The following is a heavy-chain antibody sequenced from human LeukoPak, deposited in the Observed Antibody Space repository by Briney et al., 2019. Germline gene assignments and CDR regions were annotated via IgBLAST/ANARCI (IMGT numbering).Heavy chain of an antibody. D-gene: IGHD6-13*01. CDR1: GFTFSSYG. CDR2: ISYDGSNK. CDR3: ANPDTGYSSSCSPRSYFEY. J-gene: IGHJ4*02. Sequence: PGGSLRLSCAASGFTFSSYGMHWVRQAPGKGLEWVAVISYDGSNKYYADSVKGRFTISRDNSKNTLYLQMNSLRAEDTAVYYCANPDTGYSSSCSPRSYFEYWGQGTLVTVSS. V-gene: IGHV3-30*18.